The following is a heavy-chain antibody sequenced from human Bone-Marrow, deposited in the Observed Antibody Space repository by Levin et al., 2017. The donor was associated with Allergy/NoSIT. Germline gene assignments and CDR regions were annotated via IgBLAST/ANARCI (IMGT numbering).Heavy chain of an antibody. CDR1: GFTFSSYA. CDR3: ASRYSSSWSLDY. J-gene: IGHJ4*02. D-gene: IGHD6-13*01. V-gene: IGHV3-30-3*01. CDR2: ISDDGSKK. Sequence: GESLKISCAASGFTFSSYAAHWVRQAPGKGLEWVAVISDDGSKKYYADSVKGRFTISRDNSRNTVSLQMNSLTHEDTAVFYCASRYSSSWSLDYWGQGTLVTVSS.